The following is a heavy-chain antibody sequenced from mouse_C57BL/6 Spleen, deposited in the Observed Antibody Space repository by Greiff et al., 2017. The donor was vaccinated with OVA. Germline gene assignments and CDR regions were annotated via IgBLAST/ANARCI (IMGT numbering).Heavy chain of an antibody. CDR3: ARGAGAGTYFDY. Sequence: EVQVVESGPGLVKPSQSLSLTCSVTGYSITSGYYWNWIRQFPGNKLEWMGYISYDGSNNYNPSLKNRISITRDTSKNQFFLKLNSVTTEDTATYYCARGAGAGTYFDYWGQGTTLTVSS. CDR1: GYSITSGYY. J-gene: IGHJ2*01. V-gene: IGHV3-6*01. D-gene: IGHD4-1*01. CDR2: ISYDGSN.